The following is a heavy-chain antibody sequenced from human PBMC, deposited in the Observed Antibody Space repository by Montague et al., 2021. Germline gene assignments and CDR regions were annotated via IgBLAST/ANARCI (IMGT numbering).Heavy chain of an antibody. CDR2: VSYDGTNK. CDR1: GFTFSSYA. J-gene: IGHJ3*02. CDR3: ARGGVRITMIVVLSDAFDI. Sequence: SLRLSCVASGFTFSSYAMHWVRQAPGKGLEWVAVVSYDGTNKYYADSVKGRFTISRDNSKNTLYLQMNSLRAEDTAVYYCARGGVRITMIVVLSDAFDIWGQGTMVTVSS. D-gene: IGHD3-22*01. V-gene: IGHV3-30*04.